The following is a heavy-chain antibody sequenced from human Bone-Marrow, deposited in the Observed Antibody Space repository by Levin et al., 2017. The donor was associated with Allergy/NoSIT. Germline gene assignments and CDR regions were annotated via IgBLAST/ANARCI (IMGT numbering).Heavy chain of an antibody. D-gene: IGHD1-26*01. Sequence: GGSLRLSCAASGFTFSSYGMHWVRQAPGKGLEWVAVISYDGSNKYYADSVKGRFTISRDNSKNTLYLQMNSLRAEDTAVYYCAKVGNSGSYHDWGQGTLVTVSS. CDR1: GFTFSSYG. J-gene: IGHJ4*02. V-gene: IGHV3-30*18. CDR3: AKVGNSGSYHD. CDR2: ISYDGSNK.